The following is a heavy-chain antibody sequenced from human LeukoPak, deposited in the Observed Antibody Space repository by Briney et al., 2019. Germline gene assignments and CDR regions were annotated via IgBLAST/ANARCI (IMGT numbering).Heavy chain of an antibody. CDR2: IYHSGST. J-gene: IGHJ4*02. D-gene: IGHD3-10*01. Sequence: SQTLSLTCAVSGGSISSGGYSWSWIRQPPGKGLEWIGYIYHSGSTYYNPSLKSRLTISVDRSKDQFSLKLSSVTATDSAIYYCARKSARGGDFDYWGQGTLVSVSS. CDR1: GGSISSGGYS. CDR3: ARKSARGGDFDY. V-gene: IGHV4-30-2*01.